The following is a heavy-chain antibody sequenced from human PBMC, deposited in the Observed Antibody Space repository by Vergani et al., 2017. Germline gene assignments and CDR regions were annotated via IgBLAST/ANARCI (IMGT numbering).Heavy chain of an antibody. V-gene: IGHV1-69*04. CDR1: GGTFSSYA. CDR3: ARVGAAAGPNRDY. D-gene: IGHD6-13*01. J-gene: IGHJ4*02. CDR2: IIPILGIA. Sequence: QVQLVQSGAEVKKPGSSVKVSCKASGGTFSSYAISWVRQAPGKGLEWMGRIIPILGIANYAQKFQGRVTITADKSTSTAYMELSSLRSEDTAVYYCARVGAAAGPNRDYWGQGTLVTVSS.